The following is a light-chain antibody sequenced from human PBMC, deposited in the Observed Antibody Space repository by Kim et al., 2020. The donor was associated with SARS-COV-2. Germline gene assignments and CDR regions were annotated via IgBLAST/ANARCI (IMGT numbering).Light chain of an antibody. Sequence: SPELTQDPAVSVALGQTVRITCQGDSLRSYYASWYQQKPGQAPVLVIYGKNNRPSGIPDRFSGSSSGNPASLTITGAQAEAEADYYCNSRDSSGNPVVFG. J-gene: IGLJ2*01. CDR3: NSRDSSGNPVV. CDR2: GKN. CDR1: SLRSYY. V-gene: IGLV3-19*01.